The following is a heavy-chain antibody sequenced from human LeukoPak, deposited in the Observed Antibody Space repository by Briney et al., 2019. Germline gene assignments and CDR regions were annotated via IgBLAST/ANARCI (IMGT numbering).Heavy chain of an antibody. D-gene: IGHD6-13*01. CDR1: GYSLAIYW. V-gene: IGHV5-51*01. J-gene: IGHJ4*02. Sequence: GESLKISFKTSGYSLAIYWIGWVRQMPGEGLEWMGSIYLGDSDTRYSPSFQGQVTISADKSISTAYLQWGSLKASDTAIYYCATGGQQLAYFDYWGQGTLVTVSS. CDR3: ATGGQQLAYFDY. CDR2: IYLGDSDT.